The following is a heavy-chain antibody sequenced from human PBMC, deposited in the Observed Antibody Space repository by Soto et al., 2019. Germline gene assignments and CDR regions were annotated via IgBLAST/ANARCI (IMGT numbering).Heavy chain of an antibody. CDR2: ISYDGSNK. CDR1: GFTFSSYG. Sequence: HPGGSLRLSCAASGFTFSSYGMHWVRQAPGKGLEWVAVISYDGSNKYYADSVKGRFTISRDNSKNTLYLQMNSLRAEDTAVYYCSKDAIPITIPMAYYYGMDVWGQGTTVTVSS. J-gene: IGHJ6*02. V-gene: IGHV3-30*18. D-gene: IGHD3-9*01. CDR3: SKDAIPITIPMAYYYGMDV.